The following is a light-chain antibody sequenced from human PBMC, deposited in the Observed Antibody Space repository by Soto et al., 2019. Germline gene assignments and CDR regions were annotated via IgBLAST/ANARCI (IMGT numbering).Light chain of an antibody. CDR1: SSDVGGYEY. CDR3: CSFTSRTTRV. Sequence: QSVLTQPASVSGSPGQSITISCTGTSSDVGGYEYVSWYQQHPGKAPKLMIYDVSDRPSGVSYRFSGSKSGNTASLTISGLQAEDEADYYCCSFTSRTTRVFGGGTKLTVL. CDR2: DVS. J-gene: IGLJ2*01. V-gene: IGLV2-14*01.